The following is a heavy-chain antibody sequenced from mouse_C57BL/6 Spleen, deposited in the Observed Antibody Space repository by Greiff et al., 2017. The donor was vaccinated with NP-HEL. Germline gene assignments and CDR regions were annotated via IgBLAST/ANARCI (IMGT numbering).Heavy chain of an antibody. CDR3: TRGDYGSSIYYAMDY. CDR2: ISSGGDYI. Sequence: EVKVVESGEGLVKPGGSLKLSCAASGFTFSSYAMSWVRQTPEQRLEWVAYISSGGDYIYYADTVKGRFTISSDNARNTLYLQMSSLKSEDTAMYYCTRGDYGSSIYYAMDYWGQGTSVTVSS. CDR1: GFTFSSYA. D-gene: IGHD1-1*01. J-gene: IGHJ4*01. V-gene: IGHV5-9-1*02.